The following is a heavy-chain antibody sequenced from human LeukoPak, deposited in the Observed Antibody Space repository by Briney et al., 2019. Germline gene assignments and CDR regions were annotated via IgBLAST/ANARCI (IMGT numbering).Heavy chain of an antibody. V-gene: IGHV4-61*01. CDR1: GGSVSSGSYY. CDR3: ARRGSGWSYGMDV. Sequence: SETLSLTCTVSGGSVSSGSYYWSWIRQPPGKGLEWIGYIYYSGSTNYNPSLKSRVTISVDKSKNQFSLKLSSVTAADTAVYYCARRGSGWSYGMDVWGQGTTVTVSS. CDR2: IYYSGST. D-gene: IGHD6-19*01. J-gene: IGHJ6*02.